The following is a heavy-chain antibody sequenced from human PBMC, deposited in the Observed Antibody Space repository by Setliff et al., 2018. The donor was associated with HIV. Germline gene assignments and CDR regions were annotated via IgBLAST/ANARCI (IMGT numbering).Heavy chain of an antibody. CDR1: GGSLRSLS. CDR3: ANLRGEEAGNFYYFYFGLDV. CDR2: TIPKFGTS. D-gene: IGHD2-21*02. V-gene: IGHV1-69*13. Sequence: VASVKVSCKASGGSLRSLSINWVRQAPGQGLEWMAGTIPKFGTSNYAHKFQGRMTITEDESTSTAYMELTGLRSEDTAVYYCANLRGEEAGNFYYFYFGLDVLGQGTTVTVSS. J-gene: IGHJ6*02.